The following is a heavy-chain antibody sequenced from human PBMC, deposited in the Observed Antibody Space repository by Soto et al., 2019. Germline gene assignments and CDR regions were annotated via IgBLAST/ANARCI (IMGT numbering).Heavy chain of an antibody. CDR1: GISFSTYA. J-gene: IGHJ6*02. Sequence: ASVTVSCQASGISFSTYAIHWVRQAPGQRLEWMGWINAGNGNTKYSQKFQGRVTITRDTSASTAYMELSSLRSEDTAVDYCARDTAPSDFWGQGPTVTVSS. D-gene: IGHD4-17*01. CDR2: INAGNGNT. V-gene: IGHV1-3*01. CDR3: ARDTAPSDF.